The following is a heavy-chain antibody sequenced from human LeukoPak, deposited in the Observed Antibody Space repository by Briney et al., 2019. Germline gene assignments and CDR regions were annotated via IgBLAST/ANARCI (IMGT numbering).Heavy chain of an antibody. CDR1: GFTFDDYG. D-gene: IGHD3-10*01. CDR2: INWNGGST. V-gene: IGHV3-20*04. J-gene: IGHJ4*02. Sequence: GGSLRLSCAASGFTFDDYGMSWVRQAPGKGLEWVSGINWNGGSTGYADSVKGRFTISRDNAKNSLYLQMNSLRAEDTALYYCARALGSGSYLYYFDYWGQGTLVTVSS. CDR3: ARALGSGSYLYYFDY.